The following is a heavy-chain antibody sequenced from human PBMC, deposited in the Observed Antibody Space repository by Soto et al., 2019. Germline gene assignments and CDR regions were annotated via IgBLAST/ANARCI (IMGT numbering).Heavy chain of an antibody. D-gene: IGHD3-16*01. Sequence: PSETLSLTCTVSNDSINSYYWGWSRQPPGKGLEWIGYSYFSGGTDYNPSLKGRVTISVDRSRNQFSLKLTSVTAADTAVYYCVRELSRGWFDPWGQGTLVTVSS. J-gene: IGHJ5*02. V-gene: IGHV4-59*01. CDR3: VRELSRGWFDP. CDR1: NDSINSYY. CDR2: SYFSGGT.